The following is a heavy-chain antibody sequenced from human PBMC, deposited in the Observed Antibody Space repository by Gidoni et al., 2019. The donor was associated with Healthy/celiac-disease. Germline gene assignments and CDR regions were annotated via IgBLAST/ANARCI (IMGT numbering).Heavy chain of an antibody. V-gene: IGHV4-39*01. CDR1: GGSISSSSYY. D-gene: IGHD3-22*01. J-gene: IGHJ5*02. CDR3: ANSHSNSYYYDSSGRTNNWFDP. CDR2: IYYSGST. Sequence: QLQLQESGPGLVKPSETLSLTCTVSGGSISSSSYYWGWIRQPPGKGLEWIGSIYYSGSTYYNPSLKSRVTISVDTSKNQFSLKLSSVTAADTAVYYCANSHSNSYYYDSSGRTNNWFDPWGQGTLVTVSS.